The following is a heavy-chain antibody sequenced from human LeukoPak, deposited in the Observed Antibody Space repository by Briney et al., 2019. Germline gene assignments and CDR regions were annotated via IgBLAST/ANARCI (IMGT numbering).Heavy chain of an antibody. Sequence: SETLSLTCTVSGGSISSGDYYWSWIRQPPGKGLEWIGYMYYSGSTYYNPSLRSRVTISVDTSKNQFSLKLSSVTAADTAIYYCVRRMVGAIRPFDYWGQGTLVTVSS. CDR2: MYYSGST. V-gene: IGHV4-30-4*01. CDR1: GGSISSGDYY. CDR3: VRRMVGAIRPFDY. D-gene: IGHD1-26*01. J-gene: IGHJ4*02.